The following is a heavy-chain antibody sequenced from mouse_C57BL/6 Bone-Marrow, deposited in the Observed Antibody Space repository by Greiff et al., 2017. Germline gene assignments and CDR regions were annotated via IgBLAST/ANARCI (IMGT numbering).Heavy chain of an antibody. V-gene: IGHV1S22*01. CDR1: GYTFTSYW. J-gene: IGHJ4*01. Sequence: LKQPGSELVRPGASVKLSCKASGYTFTSYWMHWVKQRPGQGLEWIGNIYPGSGSTNYDEKFKSKATLTVDRSSSTAYMQLSSLTSEDSAVYYCTREIITRGMDYWGQGTSVTVSS. CDR3: TREIITRGMDY. CDR2: IYPGSGST. D-gene: IGHD1-3*01.